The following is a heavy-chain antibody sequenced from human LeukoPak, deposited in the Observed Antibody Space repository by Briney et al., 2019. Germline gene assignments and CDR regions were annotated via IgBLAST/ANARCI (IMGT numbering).Heavy chain of an antibody. D-gene: IGHD1/OR15-1a*01. J-gene: IGHJ4*02. Sequence: SVKVSCKASGGTFSSYAISWVRQAPGQGLEWMGGIIPIFGTANYAQKFQGRVTMTADTSTSTAYMELRSLRSDDTAVYYCARDLLRAVAGEHDYWGQGTLVTVSS. V-gene: IGHV1-69*06. CDR2: IIPIFGTA. CDR1: GGTFSSYA. CDR3: ARDLLRAVAGEHDY.